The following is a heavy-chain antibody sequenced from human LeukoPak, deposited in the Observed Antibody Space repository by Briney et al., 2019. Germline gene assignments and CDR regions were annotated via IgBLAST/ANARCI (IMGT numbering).Heavy chain of an antibody. CDR3: ARDRGEGGFDY. Sequence: SETLSLTCTVSGGSISSGSYYWRWIRQPAGKGLEWIGRIYTSGSTNYNPSLKSRVTISVDTSKNQFSLKLSSVTAADTAVYYCARDRGEGGFDYWGQGTLVTVSS. J-gene: IGHJ4*02. D-gene: IGHD2-21*01. CDR2: IYTSGST. CDR1: GGSISSGSYY. V-gene: IGHV4-61*02.